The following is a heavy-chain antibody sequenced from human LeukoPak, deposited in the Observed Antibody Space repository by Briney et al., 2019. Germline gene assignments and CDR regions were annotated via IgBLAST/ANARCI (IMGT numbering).Heavy chain of an antibody. CDR2: ISYDGSSE. V-gene: IGHV3-30*03. Sequence: GGSLRLSCATSGFSFSSYVMRWVRQAPGKGLEWVAIISYDGSSEYADSVKGRFTISRDNSKKTLYLQMKSLRPEDTAVYYCARERTLYGNYPIEWGQGTLVTVSS. J-gene: IGHJ4*02. D-gene: IGHD2/OR15-2a*01. CDR1: GFSFSSYV. CDR3: ARERTLYGNYPIE.